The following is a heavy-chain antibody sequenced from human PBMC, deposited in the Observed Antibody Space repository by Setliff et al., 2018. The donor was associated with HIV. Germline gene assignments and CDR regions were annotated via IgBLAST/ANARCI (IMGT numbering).Heavy chain of an antibody. J-gene: IGHJ4*02. Sequence: VGSLRLSCAASGFTFSSYSMNWVRQAPGKGLEWVSYISSSSSTIYYADSVKGRFTISRDNAKNSLYLQMNSLRAEDTAVYYCARETQLRYFDWLPYDDYWGQGTLVTVSS. CDR2: ISSSSSTI. D-gene: IGHD3-9*01. CDR3: ARETQLRYFDWLPYDDY. CDR1: GFTFSSYS. V-gene: IGHV3-48*04.